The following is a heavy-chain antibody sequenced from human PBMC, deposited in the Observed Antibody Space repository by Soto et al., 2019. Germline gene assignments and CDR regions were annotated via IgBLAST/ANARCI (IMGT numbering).Heavy chain of an antibody. D-gene: IGHD2-15*01. V-gene: IGHV1-18*04. CDR2: ISAYNGNT. CDR1: GYTFTSYG. J-gene: IGHJ4*02. CDR3: ARDRSNRVVVAATPDY. Sequence: QVQLVQSGAEVKKPGASVKVSCKASGYTFTSYGISWVRQAPGQGLEWMGWISAYNGNTNYAQKLQGRVTMTTDTSTSTACMELRSLRSDDTAVYYCARDRSNRVVVAATPDYWGQGTLVTVSS.